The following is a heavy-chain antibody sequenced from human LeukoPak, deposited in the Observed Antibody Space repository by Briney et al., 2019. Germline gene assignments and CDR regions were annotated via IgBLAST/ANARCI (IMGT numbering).Heavy chain of an antibody. CDR1: GFTFSSYW. CDR2: IKQDGSEK. CDR3: ARGKGGSSWPTSPSGDY. J-gene: IGHJ4*02. D-gene: IGHD6-13*01. Sequence: GGSLRLSCAASGFTFSSYWMSWVRQAPGKGLEWVANIKQDGSEKYYVDSVKGRFTISRDNAKNSLYLQMNSLRAEDTAVYYCARGKGGSSWPTSPSGDYWGQGTLVTVSS. V-gene: IGHV3-7*01.